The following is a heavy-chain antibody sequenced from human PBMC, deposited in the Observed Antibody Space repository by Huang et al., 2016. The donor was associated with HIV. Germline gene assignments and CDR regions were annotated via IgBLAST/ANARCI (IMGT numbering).Heavy chain of an antibody. CDR3: ATLPPVNYGRSGGRVRDY. J-gene: IGHJ4*02. Sequence: QVQLVQSGAEVKKPGASVKVSCKASGYTFSNYDINWVRQAPGQGLEWMGWMNPNSGNTGNARKFQGRVTMTRSTARSTAYMELSRLRFEDTAVYYCATLPPVNYGRSGGRVRDYWGQGSLVTVSS. D-gene: IGHD2-15*01. CDR1: GYTFSNYD. V-gene: IGHV1-8*01. CDR2: MNPNSGNT.